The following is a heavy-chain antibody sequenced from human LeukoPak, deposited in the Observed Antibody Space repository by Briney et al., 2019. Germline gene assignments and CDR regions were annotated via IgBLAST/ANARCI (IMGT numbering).Heavy chain of an antibody. Sequence: TLSLTCSVSGDSIRSGTYYWSWIRQPAGKGLEWIGRIYTSGSTSYNPSLKSRVTISVDTSKNQFSLKLTSVTAADTAVYYRARGGGATRIDYWGQGTLVTVSS. CDR1: GDSIRSGTYY. CDR3: ARGGGATRIDY. CDR2: IYTSGST. V-gene: IGHV4-61*02. J-gene: IGHJ4*02. D-gene: IGHD5-12*01.